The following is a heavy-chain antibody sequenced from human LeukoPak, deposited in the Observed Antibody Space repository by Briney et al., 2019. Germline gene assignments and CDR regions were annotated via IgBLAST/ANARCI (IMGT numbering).Heavy chain of an antibody. CDR2: INPNSGVT. J-gene: IGHJ4*02. CDR1: GYTFIDYF. CDR3: ASLCSSTSCYDY. D-gene: IGHD2-2*01. V-gene: IGHV1-2*02. Sequence: ASVKVSCKASGYTFIDYFIHWIRQAPGQGLEWMGWINPNSGVTNYAQKFQGRVTMTRDTSISTAYMELSRLDSDDTAVYYCASLCSSTSCYDYWGQGTLVTVSS.